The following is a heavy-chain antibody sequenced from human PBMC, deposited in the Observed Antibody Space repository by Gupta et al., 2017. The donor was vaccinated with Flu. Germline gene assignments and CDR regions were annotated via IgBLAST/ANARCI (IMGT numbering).Heavy chain of an antibody. D-gene: IGHD2-2*01. CDR1: VRSFRGYY. J-gene: IGHJ4*02. CDR2: INHSGST. Sequence: QVQLQQWCAGLSTPWDTLSLTCGVYVRSFRGYYWTWIRQSPGKGLEWIAEINHSGSTNYNPSLKSRVTISVDTCKYQLSLSLSSVTAADTAVYYCARGKVVPAANFDYCVQGSQVTVSS. CDR3: ARGKVVPAANFDY. V-gene: IGHV4-34*02.